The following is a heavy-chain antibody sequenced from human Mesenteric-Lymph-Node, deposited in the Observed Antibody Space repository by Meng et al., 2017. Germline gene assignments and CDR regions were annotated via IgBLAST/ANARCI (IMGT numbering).Heavy chain of an antibody. CDR2: INSDGSST. J-gene: IGHJ4*02. CDR3: ARDWGIVVVTATHFDY. V-gene: IGHV3-74*01. Sequence: GESLKISCAASGFTFSSYWMHWVRQAPGKGLVWVSRINSDGSSTSYADSVKGRFTISRDNSKNTLYLQMNSLRAEDTAVYYCARDWGIVVVTATHFDYWGQGTLVTVSS. D-gene: IGHD2-21*02. CDR1: GFTFSSYW.